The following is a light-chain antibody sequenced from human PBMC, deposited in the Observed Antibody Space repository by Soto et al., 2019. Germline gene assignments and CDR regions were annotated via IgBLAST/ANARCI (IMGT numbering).Light chain of an antibody. CDR2: AAS. Sequence: DIQMTHSPSSLSASVGDRVTITCRSSQSISSYLNLYQQKPGKAPKLLIYAASSLKSGVPSRFSGSGSGTDFTLTISSLQPEDFATYYCQQSYSTPITFGGGTKVDIK. CDR3: QQSYSTPIT. V-gene: IGKV1-39*01. J-gene: IGKJ4*01. CDR1: QSISSY.